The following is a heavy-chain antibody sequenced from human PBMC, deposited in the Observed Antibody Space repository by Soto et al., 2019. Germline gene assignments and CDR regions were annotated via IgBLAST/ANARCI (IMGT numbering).Heavy chain of an antibody. CDR3: AKNGPRPGYSSSSTDLDY. J-gene: IGHJ4*02. CDR1: GFTFSNYA. V-gene: IGHV3-23*01. D-gene: IGHD6-6*01. CDR2: ISSSGSNT. Sequence: GGSLRLSCAVSGFTFSNYAMSWVRQAPGKGLEWVSAISSSGSNTYYADSVKGRFTISRDSSKNTLYLHMNSLRAEDTAVYYCAKNGPRPGYSSSSTDLDYWGQGTLVTVSS.